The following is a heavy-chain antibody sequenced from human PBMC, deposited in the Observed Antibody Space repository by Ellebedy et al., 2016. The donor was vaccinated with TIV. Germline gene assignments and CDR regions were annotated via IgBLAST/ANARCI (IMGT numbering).Heavy chain of an antibody. D-gene: IGHD3-10*01. CDR3: ATNRVWFGELLPPDY. CDR1: GGTFSSYA. CDR2: INPSGGST. J-gene: IGHJ4*02. Sequence: ASVKVSXXASGGTFSSYAISWVRQAPGQGLEWMGIINPSGGSTSYAQKFQGRVTMTEDTSTDTAYMELSSLRSEDTAVYYCATNRVWFGELLPPDYWGQGTLVTVSS. V-gene: IGHV1-46*01.